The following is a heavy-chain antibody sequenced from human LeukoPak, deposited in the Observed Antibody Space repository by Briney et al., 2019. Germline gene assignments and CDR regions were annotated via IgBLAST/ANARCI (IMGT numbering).Heavy chain of an antibody. CDR1: GGTFSSYA. D-gene: IGHD3-10*01. V-gene: IGHV1-69*13. CDR3: ARDRYYYGSGSYHCTFYFDY. CDR2: IIPIFGTA. J-gene: IGHJ4*02. Sequence: ASVKVSCKASGGTFSSYAISWVRQAPGQGLEWMGGIIPIFGTANYAQKFQGRVTITADESTSTAYMELSSLRSEDTAVYYCARDRYYYGSGSYHCTFYFDYWGQGTLVTVSS.